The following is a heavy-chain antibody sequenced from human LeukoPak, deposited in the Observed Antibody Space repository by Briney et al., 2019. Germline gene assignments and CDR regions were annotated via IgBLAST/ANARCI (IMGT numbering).Heavy chain of an antibody. CDR2: ISGNGDTT. V-gene: IGHV3-23*01. CDR1: GFTFSSYA. Sequence: GGSLRLSCAASGFTFSSYAMNWVRQAPGKGLEWVSGISGNGDTTYYADSVKGRFTISRDNSKNTLYLQMNSLRAEDTAVYYCAKRSRRLTIVRGVPREDVWGQGTTVTVSS. J-gene: IGHJ6*02. D-gene: IGHD3-10*01. CDR3: AKRSRRLTIVRGVPREDV.